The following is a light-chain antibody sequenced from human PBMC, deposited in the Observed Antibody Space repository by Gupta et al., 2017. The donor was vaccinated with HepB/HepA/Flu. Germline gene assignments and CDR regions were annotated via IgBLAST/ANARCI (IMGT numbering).Light chain of an antibody. V-gene: IGKV1-39*01. Sequence: DIQMTQSPLSLSASVGDRVTLSCRASQSINSYLNWYQQKGGTAPRLLIYATSTLQSGVPSRFSGSGYVTDFTLSIKGLQPEDFATYYCQQTDTAPHIFGQWTKLEI. CDR1: QSINSY. CDR2: ATS. CDR3: QQTDTAPHI. J-gene: IGKJ2*01.